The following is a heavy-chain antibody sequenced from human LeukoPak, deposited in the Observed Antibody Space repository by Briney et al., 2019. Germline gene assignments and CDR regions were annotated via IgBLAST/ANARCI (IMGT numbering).Heavy chain of an antibody. CDR1: GYTFTGYY. V-gene: IGHV1-2*02. CDR2: INPNSGGT. Sequence: ASVKVSCKASGYTFTGYYMHWVRQAPGQGLEWMGWINPNSGGTNYAQKFQGRVTMTRDTSISTAYMELSRLRSDDTAVYYCARVLNDFWSGYPGYWGQGTLVTVSS. J-gene: IGHJ4*02. CDR3: ARVLNDFWSGYPGY. D-gene: IGHD3-3*01.